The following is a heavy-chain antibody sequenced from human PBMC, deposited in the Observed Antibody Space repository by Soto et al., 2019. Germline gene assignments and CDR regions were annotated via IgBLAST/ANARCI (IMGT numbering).Heavy chain of an antibody. V-gene: IGHV3-30-3*01. J-gene: IGHJ4*02. D-gene: IGHD3-3*01. CDR2: ISYDGSNK. CDR3: ARQYDFWSGCFDY. Sequence: YTAVGLKCIGYGMHWVSQNQGKGLEWVAVISYDGSNKYYADSVKGRFTISRDNSKNTLYLQMNSLRAEDTAVYYCARQYDFWSGCFDYWGQGTLVTVSS. CDR1: GLKCIGYG.